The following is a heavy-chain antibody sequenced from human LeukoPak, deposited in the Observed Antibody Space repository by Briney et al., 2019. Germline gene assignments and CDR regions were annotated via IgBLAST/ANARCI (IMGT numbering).Heavy chain of an antibody. J-gene: IGHJ4*02. D-gene: IGHD2-15*01. V-gene: IGHV3-74*01. CDR2: IARDGSST. CDR3: ARGYCSGGSCDYFDY. CDR1: GFTFSSYW. Sequence: GGSLRLSCAASGFTFSSYWMNWVRQAPGKGLVWVSRIARDGSSTTYADSVKGRFSISRDNAKNTLYLQMNSLRAEDTAVYYCARGYCSGGSCDYFDYWGQGTLVTVSS.